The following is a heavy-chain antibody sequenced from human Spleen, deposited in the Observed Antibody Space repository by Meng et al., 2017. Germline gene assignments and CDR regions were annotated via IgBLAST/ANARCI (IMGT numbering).Heavy chain of an antibody. CDR2: IYYSGST. Sequence: HLQETGHRPLMLCETLSLTCTVSGGSVSSGSYYWSWIRQPPGKGLEWIGYIYYSGSTNYNPSLKSLVTISLDTSKNQFSLKLSSVTAADTAVYYCARDLSGYGWFDPWGQGTLVTVSS. CDR1: GGSVSSGSYY. CDR3: ARDLSGYGWFDP. J-gene: IGHJ5*02. V-gene: IGHV4-61*01. D-gene: IGHD5-18*01.